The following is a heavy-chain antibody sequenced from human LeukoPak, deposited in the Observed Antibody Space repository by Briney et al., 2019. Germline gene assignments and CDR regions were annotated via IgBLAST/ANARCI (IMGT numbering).Heavy chain of an antibody. V-gene: IGHV1-2*02. Sequence: GASVKVSCKASGYTFTGYYMHWVRQAPGQGLEWMGWINPNSGGTNYAQKFQGRVTMTRDTSISTAYMELSRLRSDDTAVYYCARVPPGYSSSYLDHWGQGTLVTVSS. D-gene: IGHD6-13*01. CDR2: INPNSGGT. CDR1: GYTFTGYY. CDR3: ARVPPGYSSSYLDH. J-gene: IGHJ4*02.